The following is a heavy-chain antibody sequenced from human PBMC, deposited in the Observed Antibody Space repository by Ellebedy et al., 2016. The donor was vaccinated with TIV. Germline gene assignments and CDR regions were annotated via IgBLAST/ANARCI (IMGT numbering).Heavy chain of an antibody. CDR1: GGTFSSYA. V-gene: IGHV1-69*06. D-gene: IGHD1-7*01. Sequence: ASVKVSCKASGGTFSSYAFSWVRQAPGQGLEWMGGIIPIFGTANYAQKFQGRVTITADKSTSTAYMELSSLRSEDTAVYYCARDEGPKLELRSYYYYGMDVWGQGTTVTVSS. CDR2: IIPIFGTA. CDR3: ARDEGPKLELRSYYYYGMDV. J-gene: IGHJ6*02.